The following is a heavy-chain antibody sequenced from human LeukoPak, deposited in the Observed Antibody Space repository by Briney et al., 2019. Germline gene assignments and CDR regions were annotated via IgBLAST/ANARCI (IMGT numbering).Heavy chain of an antibody. J-gene: IGHJ4*02. CDR2: ISGSGGST. V-gene: IGHV3-23*01. Sequence: GGSLRLSCAASGFTFSSYAMSWVRQAPGKGLEWVSAISGSGGSTYYADSVKGRFTISRDNSKNTLYLQMNSLRAEDTAVCYCAKPIWFGELLPFDYWGQGTLVTVSS. D-gene: IGHD3-10*01. CDR3: AKPIWFGELLPFDY. CDR1: GFTFSSYA.